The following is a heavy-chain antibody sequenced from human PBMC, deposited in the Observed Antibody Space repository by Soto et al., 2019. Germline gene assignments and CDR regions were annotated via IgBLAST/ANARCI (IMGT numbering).Heavy chain of an antibody. J-gene: IGHJ6*02. CDR2: TYCRSKWYN. Sequence: PSQTLSLTCAISGDSVSINSAAWNWIRKSPSRGLEWLGRTYCRSKWYNDYAVSVKSQITINPDTSKNQFSLQLNSVTPEDTAVYYCARENSGYDHYYYYYGMDVWGQGTTVTVSS. D-gene: IGHD5-12*01. V-gene: IGHV6-1*01. CDR3: ARENSGYDHYYYYYGMDV. CDR1: GDSVSINSAA.